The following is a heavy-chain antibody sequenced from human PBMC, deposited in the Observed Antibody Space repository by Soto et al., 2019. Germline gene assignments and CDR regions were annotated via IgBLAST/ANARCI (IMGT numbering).Heavy chain of an antibody. Sequence: GSLRLSCAASGFTFSGYAMSWVRQAPGKGLEWVSAISGSGGSTYYADSVKGRFTISRDNSKNTLYLQMNSLRAEDTAVYYCAKGNLYSSSSYYYYYYMDVWGKGTTVTVSS. J-gene: IGHJ6*03. CDR3: AKGNLYSSSSYYYYYYMDV. D-gene: IGHD6-6*01. CDR1: GFTFSGYA. CDR2: ISGSGGST. V-gene: IGHV3-23*01.